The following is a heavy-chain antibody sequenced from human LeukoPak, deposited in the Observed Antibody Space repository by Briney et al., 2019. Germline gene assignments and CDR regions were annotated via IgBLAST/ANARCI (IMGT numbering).Heavy chain of an antibody. Sequence: PGGSLRLSCAASGFTFTSYDMSWVHQAPGKGLEWVSSVTNSGSSTHYADSVKGRFTISRDNSKNTLYLQMNSLRAEDTAVYYCARDFCSGGSCYPDAFDIWGQGTMVTVSS. J-gene: IGHJ3*02. CDR1: GFTFTSYD. D-gene: IGHD2-15*01. CDR2: VTNSGSST. V-gene: IGHV3-23*01. CDR3: ARDFCSGGSCYPDAFDI.